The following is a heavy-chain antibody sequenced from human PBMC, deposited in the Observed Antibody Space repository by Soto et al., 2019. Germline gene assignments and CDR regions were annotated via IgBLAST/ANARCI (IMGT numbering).Heavy chain of an antibody. V-gene: IGHV1-69*13. CDR2: IIPIFGTA. CDR3: ARDRGHSYGYRPWFDP. J-gene: IGHJ5*02. Sequence: ASVKVSCKASGGTFSSYAISWVRQAPGQGLEWMGGIIPIFGTANYAQKFQGRVTITADESTSTAYMELSSLRSEDTAVYYCARDRGHSYGYRPWFDPWGQGTLVTVSS. D-gene: IGHD5-18*01. CDR1: GGTFSSYA.